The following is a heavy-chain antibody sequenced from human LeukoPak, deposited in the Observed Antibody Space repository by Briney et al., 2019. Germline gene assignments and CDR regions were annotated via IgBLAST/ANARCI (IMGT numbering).Heavy chain of an antibody. Sequence: ASVKVSCKASGYTFTNYGINWVRQAPGQGLEWMGWINACNGKTNYSQTFQGRVTLTTDTSTSTAYMELRRLRSDDTAIYYCTRVPELPDYWGQGTLVTVSS. V-gene: IGHV1-18*01. D-gene: IGHD2-15*01. CDR1: GYTFTNYG. CDR2: INACNGKT. J-gene: IGHJ4*02. CDR3: TRVPELPDY.